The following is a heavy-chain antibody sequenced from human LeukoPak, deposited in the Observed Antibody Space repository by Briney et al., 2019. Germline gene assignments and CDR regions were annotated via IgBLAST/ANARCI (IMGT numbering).Heavy chain of an antibody. V-gene: IGHV4-39*07. CDR1: GGSISSSSYY. CDR2: IYYSGST. J-gene: IGHJ4*02. Sequence: TSETLSLTCTVSGGSISSSSYYWGWIRQPPGKGLEWIGSIYYSGSTYYNPSLKSRVTISVDTSKNQFSLKLSSVTAADTAVYYCARYDDSSGYHHRFDYWGQGTLVTVSS. D-gene: IGHD3-22*01. CDR3: ARYDDSSGYHHRFDY.